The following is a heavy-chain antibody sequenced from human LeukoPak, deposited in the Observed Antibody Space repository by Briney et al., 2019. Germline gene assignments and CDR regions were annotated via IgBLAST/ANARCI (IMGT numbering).Heavy chain of an antibody. CDR1: GYMFTNYG. D-gene: IGHD1-26*01. CDR2: IIPIFGTA. Sequence: SVKVSCKASGYMFTNYGISWVRQAPGQGLEWMGGIIPIFGTANYAQKFQGRVTITADKSTSTAYMELSSLRSEDTAVYYCASYRSGSYYQYYYYYMDVWGKGTTVTVSS. V-gene: IGHV1-69*06. CDR3: ASYRSGSYYQYYYYYMDV. J-gene: IGHJ6*03.